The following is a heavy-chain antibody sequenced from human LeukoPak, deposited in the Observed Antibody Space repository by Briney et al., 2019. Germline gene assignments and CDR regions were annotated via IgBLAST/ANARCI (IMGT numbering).Heavy chain of an antibody. CDR1: GFTFDDYA. CDR3: AKALETPSSWFDP. Sequence: GGSLRLSCAASGFTFDDYAMHWVRQAPGKGLERVSGISWNSGSIGYADSVKGRFTISRDNAKNSLYLQMNSLRAEDTALYYCAKALETPSSWFDPWGQGTLVTVSS. CDR2: ISWNSGSI. V-gene: IGHV3-9*01. J-gene: IGHJ5*02.